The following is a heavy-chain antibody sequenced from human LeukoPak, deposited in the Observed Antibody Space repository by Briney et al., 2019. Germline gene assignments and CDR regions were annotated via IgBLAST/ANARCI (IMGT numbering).Heavy chain of an antibody. CDR3: ARRGDYVWGSYRMYYFDY. CDR1: GYSFTSYW. V-gene: IGHV5-10-1*01. J-gene: IGHJ4*02. Sequence: GESLRISCKGSGYSFTSYWISWVRQMPGKGLEWMGRIDPSDSYTNYSPSFQGHVTISADKSISTAYLQWSSLKASDTAMYYCARRGDYVWGSYRMYYFDYWGREPWSPSPQ. D-gene: IGHD3-16*02. CDR2: IDPSDSYT.